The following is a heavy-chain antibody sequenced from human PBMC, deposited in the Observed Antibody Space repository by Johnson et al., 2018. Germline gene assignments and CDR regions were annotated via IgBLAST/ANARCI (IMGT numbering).Heavy chain of an antibody. J-gene: IGHJ3*02. Sequence: VQLVQSGGGLVQPGGSLRLSCAASGFTFDDYAMHWVRQAPGKGLEWVSGISWNGGSIGYADSVKARFTISRDNAKNSLYLQMNRLRAEDTAVYYCAGGGGAAGALVIWGQGTSVTVSS. V-gene: IGHV3-9*01. CDR2: ISWNGGSI. CDR1: GFTFDDYA. CDR3: AGGGGAAGALVI. D-gene: IGHD3-16*01.